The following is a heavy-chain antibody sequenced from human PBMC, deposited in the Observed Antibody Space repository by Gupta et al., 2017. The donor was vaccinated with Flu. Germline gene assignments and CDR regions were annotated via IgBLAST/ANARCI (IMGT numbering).Heavy chain of an antibody. CDR3: AYLLSENSGWYYFDL. J-gene: IGHJ4*02. Sequence: EVQLVQSGEVVKKAGESLKISCKGSGTSFTTYWIAWMLQMPGKGLEWMGTIYPGDSNTRYSPSFQGQVTISVDKSISTAYLQWTSLKASDTAMYYCAYLLSENSGWYYFDLWGQGTLVTVSS. V-gene: IGHV5-51*01. CDR1: GTSFTTYW. D-gene: IGHD6-19*01. CDR2: IYPGDSNT.